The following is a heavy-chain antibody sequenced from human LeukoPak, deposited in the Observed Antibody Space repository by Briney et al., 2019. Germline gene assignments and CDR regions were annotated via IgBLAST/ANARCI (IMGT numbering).Heavy chain of an antibody. CDR1: GYTFTGYY. CDR3: ARGYSSGWFSFGAHEDY. Sequence: ASVKVSCKASGYTFTGYYMHWVRQAPGQGLEWMGWINPNSGGTNYAQKFQGRVTMTRDTSISTAYMELSRLRSDDTAVYYCARGYSSGWFSFGAHEDYWGQGTLVTVSS. V-gene: IGHV1-2*02. D-gene: IGHD6-19*01. J-gene: IGHJ4*02. CDR2: INPNSGGT.